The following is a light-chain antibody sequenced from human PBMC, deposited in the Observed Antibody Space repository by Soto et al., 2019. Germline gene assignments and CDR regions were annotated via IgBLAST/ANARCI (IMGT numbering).Light chain of an antibody. CDR3: SSYAGSNNWV. Sequence: QSALTQPASVSGSPGQSITISCTGTSSDVGAYNYVSWYQQYPGKAPKLMIYGVTNRPSGVPDRFSGSKSGNTASLTVSGLQAEDEAAYSCSSYAGSNNWVFGGGTKLTVL. CDR1: SSDVGAYNY. V-gene: IGLV2-8*01. J-gene: IGLJ3*02. CDR2: GVT.